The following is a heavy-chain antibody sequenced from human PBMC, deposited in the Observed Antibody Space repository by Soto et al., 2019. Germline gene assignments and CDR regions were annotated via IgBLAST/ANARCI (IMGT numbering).Heavy chain of an antibody. J-gene: IGHJ6*02. Sequence: RASVKVSCKASGYTFTSYGISWVRQAPGQGLEWMGWISAYNGNTNYAQKLQGRVTMTTDTSTSTAYMELRSLRSDDTAVYYCARSTTVTTDEDYYYYYGMDVWGQGTTVTVSS. V-gene: IGHV1-18*04. CDR2: ISAYNGNT. D-gene: IGHD4-17*01. CDR1: GYTFTSYG. CDR3: ARSTTVTTDEDYYYYYGMDV.